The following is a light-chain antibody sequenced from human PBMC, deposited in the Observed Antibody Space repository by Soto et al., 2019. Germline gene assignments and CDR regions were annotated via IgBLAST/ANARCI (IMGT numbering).Light chain of an antibody. Sequence: SYELTQPPSVSLSPRQTARLTCSGDSLPNQYTYWYRQKPGQAPVLVIYKDTERPSGIPERISGSSSGTTATLTISDVEAEDEADYYCQSADGTGTYWVFGGGTQLTVL. CDR2: KDT. J-gene: IGLJ3*02. CDR3: QSADGTGTYWV. CDR1: SLPNQY. V-gene: IGLV3-25*02.